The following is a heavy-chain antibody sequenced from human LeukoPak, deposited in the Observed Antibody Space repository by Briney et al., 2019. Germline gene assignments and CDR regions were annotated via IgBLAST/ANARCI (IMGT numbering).Heavy chain of an antibody. J-gene: IGHJ4*02. D-gene: IGHD6-13*01. CDR1: GGSISSSSYY. CDR2: IYYSGST. Sequence: SETLSLTCTVSGGSISSSSYYWGWIRQPPGKGLEWIGSIYYSGSTYYNPSLKSRVTISVDTSKNQFSLKLSSVTAADTAVYYCVRSLPAAEDYWGQGTLVTVSS. V-gene: IGHV4-39*01. CDR3: VRSLPAAEDY.